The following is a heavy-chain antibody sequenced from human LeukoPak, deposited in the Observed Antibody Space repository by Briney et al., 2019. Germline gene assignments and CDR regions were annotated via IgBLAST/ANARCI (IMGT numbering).Heavy chain of an antibody. D-gene: IGHD3-3*01. CDR2: ISYDGSNK. V-gene: IGHV3-30-3*01. CDR3: AKDRDDFWSGYSLDAFDI. J-gene: IGHJ3*02. CDR1: GFTFSSYA. Sequence: PGRSLRLSCAASGFTFSSYAMHWVRQAPGKGLEWVAVISYDGSNKYYADSVKGRFTISRDNSKNTLYLQMNSLRAEDTAVYYCAKDRDDFWSGYSLDAFDIWGQGTMVTVSS.